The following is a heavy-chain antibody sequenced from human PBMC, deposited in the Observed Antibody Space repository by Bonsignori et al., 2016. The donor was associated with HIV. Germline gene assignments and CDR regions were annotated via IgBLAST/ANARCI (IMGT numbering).Heavy chain of an antibody. CDR3: ARLVVPTAYLLYYYYYMDV. V-gene: IGHV4-34*01. J-gene: IGHJ6*03. Sequence: RQAPGKGLEWIGEINHSGSTNYNPSLKSRVTISVDTSKNQFSLKLSSVTAADTAVYYCARLVVPTAYLLYYYYYMDVWGKGTTVTVSS. CDR2: INHSGST. D-gene: IGHD2-2*01.